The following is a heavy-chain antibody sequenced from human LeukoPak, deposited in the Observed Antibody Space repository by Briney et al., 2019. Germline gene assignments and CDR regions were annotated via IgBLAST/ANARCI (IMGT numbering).Heavy chain of an antibody. D-gene: IGHD2-15*01. Sequence: GASVKVSCQASVGTLSNYVISWVRQAPGQGLEWMGRIIPILGIANYAQKFQGRVTITADKSTSTAYMELSSLRSEDTAVYYCARDQPCSGGSCYFGYWGPGTLVTVS. V-gene: IGHV1-69*04. CDR3: ARDQPCSGGSCYFGY. CDR1: VGTLSNYV. J-gene: IGHJ4*02. CDR2: IIPILGIA.